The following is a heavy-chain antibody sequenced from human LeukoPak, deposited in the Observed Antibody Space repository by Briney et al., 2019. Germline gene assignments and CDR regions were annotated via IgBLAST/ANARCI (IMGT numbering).Heavy chain of an antibody. Sequence: SVKVSCKASGFTFTSSAVQWVRQARGQRLEWIGWIVVGSGNTNYAQKFQERVTITRDMSTSTAYMELSSLRSEDTAVYYCAREGIVGATTPGDAFDIWGQGTMVTVSS. D-gene: IGHD1-26*01. CDR2: IVVGSGNT. J-gene: IGHJ3*02. V-gene: IGHV1-58*01. CDR1: GFTFTSSA. CDR3: AREGIVGATTPGDAFDI.